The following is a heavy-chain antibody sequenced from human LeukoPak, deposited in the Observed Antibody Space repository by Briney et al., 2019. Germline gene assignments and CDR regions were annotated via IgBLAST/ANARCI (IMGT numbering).Heavy chain of an antibody. CDR3: ARLVPFPL. J-gene: IGHJ4*02. Sequence: ASVKVSCKAAGYTFTGYYMHWVRRAPGQGLEWMGWINPNSGGTKYAQKFQDRVTMTRDTSVSTAYMELSRLTSDDTAVYYCARLVPFPLWGQGTLVTVS. D-gene: IGHD2-8*02. CDR2: INPNSGGT. CDR1: GYTFTGYY. V-gene: IGHV1-2*02.